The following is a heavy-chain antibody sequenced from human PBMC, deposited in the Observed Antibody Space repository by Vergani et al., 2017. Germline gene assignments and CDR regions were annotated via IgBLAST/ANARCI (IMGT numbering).Heavy chain of an antibody. Sequence: QVQLQESGPRLVRPSQTLSLTCTVSGGSINTGSYYWSWIRQPAGKGLEWIGRVYTSGMTNYNPSLKSRVTILVDRSKSQLSLKLSSVTAADTAVYYCARGPDSGSYPWGYGMDVWGQGTTVTVSS. J-gene: IGHJ6*02. CDR2: VYTSGMT. D-gene: IGHD3-10*01. V-gene: IGHV4-61*02. CDR3: ARGPDSGSYPWGYGMDV. CDR1: GGSINTGSYY.